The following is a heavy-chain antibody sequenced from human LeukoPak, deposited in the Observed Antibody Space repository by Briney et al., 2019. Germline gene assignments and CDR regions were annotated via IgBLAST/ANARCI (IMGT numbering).Heavy chain of an antibody. D-gene: IGHD3-22*01. Sequence: GGSLRPSCAASGFTFSSYAMHWVRQAPGKGLEWVAVISYDGSNKYYADSVKGRFTISRDNSKNTLYLQMNSLRAEDTAVYYCATTNKAWVITYYFDYWGQGTLVTVSS. CDR1: GFTFSSYA. J-gene: IGHJ4*02. CDR2: ISYDGSNK. CDR3: ATTNKAWVITYYFDY. V-gene: IGHV3-30-3*01.